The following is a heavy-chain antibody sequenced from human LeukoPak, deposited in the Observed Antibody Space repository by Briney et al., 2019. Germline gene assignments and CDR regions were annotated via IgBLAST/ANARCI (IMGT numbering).Heavy chain of an antibody. V-gene: IGHV1-18*04. CDR3: ARVGRDCSSINCYWEDWFDP. J-gene: IGHJ5*02. D-gene: IGHD2-2*01. CDR2: ISGSTGNT. CDR1: GYSFTSYG. Sequence: ASVKVSCKASGYSFTSYGITWVREAPGQGPEWMGWISGSTGNTHYAQNVQGRVTMTTDTATSTAYMELRRLGSDDTAVYYCARVGRDCSSINCYWEDWFDPWGQGTLVIVSS.